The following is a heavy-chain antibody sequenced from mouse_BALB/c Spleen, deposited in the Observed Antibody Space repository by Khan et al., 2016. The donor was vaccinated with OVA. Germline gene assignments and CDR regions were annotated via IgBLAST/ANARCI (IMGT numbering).Heavy chain of an antibody. D-gene: IGHD2-10*01. CDR1: GHTFTKYG. CDR2: INTYTGQP. J-gene: IGHJ4*01. V-gene: IGHV9-3-1*01. Sequence: QIQLVQSGPELKKPGETVKISCKASGHTFTKYGMNWVKQAPGKGLKWMGWINTYTGQPTYADDFNGRFAFSLETSASTAYLQFHNLKNEDTATYFWSRPPYFSYVLDNWGQGTSVTVSS. CDR3: SRPPYFSYVLDN.